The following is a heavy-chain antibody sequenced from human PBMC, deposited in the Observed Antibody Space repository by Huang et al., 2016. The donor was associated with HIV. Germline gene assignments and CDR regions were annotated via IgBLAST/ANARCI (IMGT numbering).Heavy chain of an antibody. CDR3: ASASIAARRWFDP. J-gene: IGHJ5*02. CDR2: IYYSGST. D-gene: IGHD6-6*01. Sequence: QVQLQESGPGLVKPSETLSLTCTVSGGAMRSYYWSWIRQPPGKGLEWLGDIYYSGSTNYNPSRKSRVTISVDTSKNQFSLGLSSVTAADTAVYYCASASIAARRWFDPWGQGSLVTVSS. CDR1: GGAMRSYY. V-gene: IGHV4-59*01.